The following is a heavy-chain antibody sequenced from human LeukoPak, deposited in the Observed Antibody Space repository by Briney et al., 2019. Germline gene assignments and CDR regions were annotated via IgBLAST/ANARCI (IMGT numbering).Heavy chain of an antibody. CDR3: ARRMGRGFDP. V-gene: IGHV4-34*01. CDR1: GGSFSDYY. D-gene: IGHD3-10*01. J-gene: IGHJ5*02. CDR2: INHSGRT. Sequence: PSETLSLTCAVYGGSFSDYYWTWIRQPPGKGLEWIGDINHSGRTNYNPSLKSRVTISVDTSKNQFSLKLSSVTAADTAVYYCARRMGRGFDPWGQGTLVTVSS.